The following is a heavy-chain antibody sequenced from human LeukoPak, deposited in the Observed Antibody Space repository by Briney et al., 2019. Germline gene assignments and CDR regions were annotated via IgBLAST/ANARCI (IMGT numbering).Heavy chain of an antibody. CDR3: ARGPQKYSSSWYTFDP. D-gene: IGHD6-13*01. V-gene: IGHV1-2*02. CDR1: GYTFTGYY. J-gene: IGHJ5*02. Sequence: ASVTVSCKASGYTFTGYYMHWVRQAPGQGIEWMGWINPNSGGTNYAQKFQGRVTMTRDTSISTAYMELSRLRSDDTAVYYCARGPQKYSSSWYTFDPWGQGTLVTVSS. CDR2: INPNSGGT.